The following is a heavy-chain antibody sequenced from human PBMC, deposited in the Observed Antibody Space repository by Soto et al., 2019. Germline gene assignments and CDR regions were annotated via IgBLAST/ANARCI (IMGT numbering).Heavy chain of an antibody. J-gene: IGHJ3*02. D-gene: IGHD5-12*01. CDR2: ISSSSSTI. V-gene: IGHV3-48*01. CDR3: ARDRSSVSGYEEHDAFDI. Sequence: GESLKISCAASGFTFSSYSMNWVRQAPGKGLEWVSYISSSSSTIYYADSVKGRFTISRDNAKNSLYLQMNSLRAEDTAVYYCARDRSSVSGYEEHDAFDIWGQGTMVTVSS. CDR1: GFTFSSYS.